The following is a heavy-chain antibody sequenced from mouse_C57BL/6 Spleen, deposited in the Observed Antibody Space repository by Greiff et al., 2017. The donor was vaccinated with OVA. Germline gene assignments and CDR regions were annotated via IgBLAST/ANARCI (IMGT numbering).Heavy chain of an antibody. CDR2: INPNNGGT. V-gene: IGHV1-22*01. J-gene: IGHJ1*03. Sequence: VQLQQSGPELVKPGASVKMSCKASGYTFTDYYMHWVKQSHGKSLEWIGYINPNNGGTSYNQKFKGKATLTVNKSSSAAYMELRSLTSEDSAVYYCARWWDGYFDVWGTGTTVTVSS. D-gene: IGHD1-1*02. CDR3: ARWWDGYFDV. CDR1: GYTFTDYY.